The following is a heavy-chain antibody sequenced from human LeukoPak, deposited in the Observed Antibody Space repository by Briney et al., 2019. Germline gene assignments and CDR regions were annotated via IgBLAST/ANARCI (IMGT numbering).Heavy chain of an antibody. CDR1: GFTFSSYA. CDR3: AKDVWFGEPHYYFDY. J-gene: IGHJ4*02. CDR2: ISYDGSNK. Sequence: PGGSLRLSCAASGFTFSSYAMHWVRQAPGKGLEWVAVISYDGSNKYYADSVKGRFTISRDNSKNTLYLQMNSLRAEDTAVYYCAKDVWFGEPHYYFDYWGQGTLVTVSS. D-gene: IGHD3-10*01. V-gene: IGHV3-30*04.